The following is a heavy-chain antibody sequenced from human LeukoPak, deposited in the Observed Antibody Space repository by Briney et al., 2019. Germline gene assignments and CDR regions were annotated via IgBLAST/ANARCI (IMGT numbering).Heavy chain of an antibody. J-gene: IGHJ4*02. D-gene: IGHD7-27*01. V-gene: IGHV3-30*18. Sequence: GGSLRLTCAASGFTFSSYGMHWVRQAPGKGLEWVAVISYDGSNKYYADSVKGRFTISRDNSKNTLYLQMNSLRAEDTAVYYCAKVVTGGFDYWGQGTLVTVSS. CDR2: ISYDGSNK. CDR3: AKVVTGGFDY. CDR1: GFTFSSYG.